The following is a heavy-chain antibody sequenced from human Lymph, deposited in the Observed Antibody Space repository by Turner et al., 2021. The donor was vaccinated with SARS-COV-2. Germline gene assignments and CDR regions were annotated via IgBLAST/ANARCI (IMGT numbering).Heavy chain of an antibody. Sequence: QVQLQESGPGLVMPSATLSLTCAVSGGSISSSNWWNWVRQPPGKGLEWIGEIYHSGNTNYNPSLKSRVTISVDKSKKQFSLKMSSVTAADTAVYYCATKYFSGGSCSYFDYWGQGTLVTVSS. CDR3: ATKYFSGGSCSYFDY. CDR2: IYHSGNT. J-gene: IGHJ4*02. V-gene: IGHV4-4*02. CDR1: GGSISSSNW. D-gene: IGHD2-15*01.